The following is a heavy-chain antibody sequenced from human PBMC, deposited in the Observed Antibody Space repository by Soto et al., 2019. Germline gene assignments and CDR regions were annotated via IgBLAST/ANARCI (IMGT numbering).Heavy chain of an antibody. CDR3: ARDLACSGGSCPLLVPYYYYGMDV. CDR2: FSSRSSYI. CDR1: SFTLTSYS. J-gene: IGHJ6*02. V-gene: IGHV3-21*01. D-gene: IGHD2-15*01. Sequence: AGSLTLSGAPSSFTLTSYSMNWVCHAPRNGLEWVSSFSSRSSYIYYADKVKGRYTIYRENAKNSLYLQMNSLRAEDTAVYYCARDLACSGGSCPLLVPYYYYGMDVWGQGTTVTVSS.